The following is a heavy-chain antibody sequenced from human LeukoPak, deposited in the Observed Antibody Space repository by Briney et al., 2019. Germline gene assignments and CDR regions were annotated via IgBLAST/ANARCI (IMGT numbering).Heavy chain of an antibody. CDR1: GFTFRSYS. CDR3: ARARSSSSSWED. J-gene: IGHJ4*02. D-gene: IGHD6-13*01. Sequence: GGSLRLSCAASGFTFRSYSKNWVRQAPGKGLEWVSSISSSSSYIYYADSVKGRFTISRDNAKNSLYLQMNSLRAEDTAVYYCARARSSSSSWEDWGQGTLVTVSS. V-gene: IGHV3-21*01. CDR2: ISSSSSYI.